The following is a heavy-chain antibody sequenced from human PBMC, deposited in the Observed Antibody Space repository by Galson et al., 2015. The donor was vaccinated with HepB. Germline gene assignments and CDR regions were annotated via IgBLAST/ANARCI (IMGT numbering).Heavy chain of an antibody. CDR3: AKKGGSEFWSGYYADY. CDR1: GFTFSSYS. Sequence: SLRLSCAASGFTFSSYSMNWVRQAPGKGLEWVSSISSSSSYIYYADSVKGRFTISRDNSKNTLYLQMNSLRAEDTAVYYCAKKGGSEFWSGYYADYWGQGTLVTVSS. D-gene: IGHD3-3*01. V-gene: IGHV3-21*01. J-gene: IGHJ4*02. CDR2: ISSSSSYI.